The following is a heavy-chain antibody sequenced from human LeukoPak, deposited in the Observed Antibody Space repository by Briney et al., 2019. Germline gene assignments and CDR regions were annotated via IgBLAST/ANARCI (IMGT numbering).Heavy chain of an antibody. D-gene: IGHD3-10*01. Sequence: SGGSLRLSCAASGFTFDDYAMHWVRQAPGKGLEWVSGISWNSCSIGYADSVKGRFTISRDNAKNSLYLQMNSLRAEDTALYYCARVITYYYGSGSYSGAFDIWGQGTMVTVSS. CDR1: GFTFDDYA. CDR3: ARVITYYYGSGSYSGAFDI. J-gene: IGHJ3*02. V-gene: IGHV3-9*01. CDR2: ISWNSCSI.